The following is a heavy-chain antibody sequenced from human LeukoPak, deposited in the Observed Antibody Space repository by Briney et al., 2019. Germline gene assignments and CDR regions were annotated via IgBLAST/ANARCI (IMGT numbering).Heavy chain of an antibody. CDR2: ISGGGETT. CDR1: GFTFNNYA. D-gene: IGHD4-17*01. CDR3: ARDYADYVGYFFFDY. V-gene: IGHV3-23*01. Sequence: PGGSLRLSCAASGFTFNNYAMNWVRQAPGKGLDWVPSISGGGETTYYADSAKGRFTISRDNSQNTLYLQMNSLRAEDTAVYYCARDYADYVGYFFFDYWGQGTLVTVSS. J-gene: IGHJ4*02.